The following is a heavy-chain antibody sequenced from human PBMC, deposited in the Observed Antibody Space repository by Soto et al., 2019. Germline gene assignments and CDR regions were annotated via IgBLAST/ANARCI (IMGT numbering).Heavy chain of an antibody. J-gene: IGHJ4*02. CDR2: IYYNGNA. D-gene: IGHD3-10*01. Sequence: SETLSLTCAVSCGSVSSNSYSWGWIRQSPGKGLEWIGTIYYNGNAYYNPSLRSRVSMSVDTSKNQFSLKLISVTAADTAVYYCARHFVAVVIKGWGYWGQGKLVTVSS. CDR1: CGSVSSNSYS. V-gene: IGHV4-39*01. CDR3: ARHFVAVVIKGWGY.